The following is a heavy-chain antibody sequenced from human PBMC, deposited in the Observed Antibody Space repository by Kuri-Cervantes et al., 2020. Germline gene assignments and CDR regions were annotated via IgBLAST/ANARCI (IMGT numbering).Heavy chain of an antibody. CDR2: IIPIFGTA. V-gene: IGHV1-69*05. CDR3: ARGGRYYYYGMDV. J-gene: IGHJ6*02. CDR1: GGTFSSYA. D-gene: IGHD2-15*01. Sequence: SVKVSCKASGGTFSSYAISWVRQAPGQGLEWMGGIIPIFGTANYAQKLQGRVTMTTDTSTSTAYMELRSLRSDDTAVYYCARGGRYYYYGMDVWGQGTTVTVSS.